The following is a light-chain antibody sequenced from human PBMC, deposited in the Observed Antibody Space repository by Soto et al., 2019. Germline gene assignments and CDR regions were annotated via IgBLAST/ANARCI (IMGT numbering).Light chain of an antibody. J-gene: IGLJ2*01. CDR2: EVT. CDR3: ISYAGSSNFVV. V-gene: IGLV2-8*01. Sequence: QSALTRPPSASGSPGQSVTITCTGTSSDVGSYNYVSWIRQRPGTAPKLMIYEVTKRPSGVPDRFSGSKSGNTASLTVSGLQAEDEADYFCISYAGSSNFVVFGGGTKLTVL. CDR1: SSDVGSYNY.